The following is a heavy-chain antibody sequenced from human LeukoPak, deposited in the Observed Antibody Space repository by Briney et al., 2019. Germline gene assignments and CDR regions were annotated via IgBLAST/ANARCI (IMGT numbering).Heavy chain of an antibody. V-gene: IGHV4-39*01. CDR1: GGSIWITSYY. CDR2: VHHSGST. D-gene: IGHD6-19*01. CDR3: ARRSTVAGRGRFDP. J-gene: IGHJ5*02. Sequence: PSETLSLTCTVSGGSIWITSYYWGWIRQPPGKGLEWLGSVHHSGSTYDNPSLKSRVTISVDTSKNQFSLKLISVTAADTAVYYCARRSTVAGRGRFDPWGQGTLVTVSS.